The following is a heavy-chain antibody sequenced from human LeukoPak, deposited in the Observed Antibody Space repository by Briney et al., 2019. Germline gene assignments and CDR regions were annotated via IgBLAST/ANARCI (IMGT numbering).Heavy chain of an antibody. CDR1: GGTFSSYT. CDR2: IIPILGIA. CDR3: ARDGGASGYSYGYTPLDY. D-gene: IGHD5-18*01. V-gene: IGHV1-69*04. J-gene: IGHJ4*02. Sequence: SVKVSCKASGGTFSSYTISWVRQAPGQGLEWMGRIIPILGIANYAQKFQGRVTITADKSTSTAYMGLSSLRSVDTAVYYCARDGGASGYSYGYTPLDYWGQGTLVTVSS.